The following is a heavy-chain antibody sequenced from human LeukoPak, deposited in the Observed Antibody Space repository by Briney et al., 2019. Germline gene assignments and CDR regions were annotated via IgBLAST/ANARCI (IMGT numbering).Heavy chain of an antibody. D-gene: IGHD5-24*01. CDR3: ARDREMATITTHFDY. V-gene: IGHV1-69*06. CDR2: IIPIFGTA. J-gene: IGHJ4*02. Sequence: SSVKVSCKASGGTFSSYAISWVRQAPGQGLEWMGGIIPIFGTANYAQKFQGRVTITADKSTSTAYMELSSLRSEDTAVYYCARDREMATITTHFDYWGQGTLVTVSS. CDR1: GGTFSSYA.